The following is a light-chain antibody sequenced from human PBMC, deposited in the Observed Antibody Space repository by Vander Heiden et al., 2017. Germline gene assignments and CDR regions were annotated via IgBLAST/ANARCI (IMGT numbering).Light chain of an antibody. J-gene: IGLJ3*02. CDR3: AAWDDSLSGLWV. Sequence: QSVLTQSPSASGTPGQRVTISCSGASSNIGNNYVYWYQHLPGTAPKLLIYSDNQRPSGVPDRVSGSKSGTSASLAISGLRSEDEADYYCAAWDDSLSGLWVFGGGTKLTVL. CDR1: SSNIGNNY. CDR2: SDN. V-gene: IGLV1-47*02.